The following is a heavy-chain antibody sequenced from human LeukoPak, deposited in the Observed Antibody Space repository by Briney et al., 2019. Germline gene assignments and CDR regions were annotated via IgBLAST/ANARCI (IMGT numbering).Heavy chain of an antibody. CDR3: SGAAAGGAPFDY. J-gene: IGHJ4*02. CDR1: SGSISSGNYY. CDR2: IYYSRST. Sequence: SEKLSLTYTLSSGSISSGNYYWSLIREPPGKSLEWIGYIYYSRSTYYNPSLKSRVTISVDTSNYQLSSNLGSVTAAATAVFYCSGAAAGGAPFDYWGQGTLVTVSS. V-gene: IGHV4-30-4*01. D-gene: IGHD6-13*01.